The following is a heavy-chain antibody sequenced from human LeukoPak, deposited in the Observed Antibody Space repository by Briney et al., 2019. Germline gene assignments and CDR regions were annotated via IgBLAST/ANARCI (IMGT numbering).Heavy chain of an antibody. D-gene: IGHD2-15*01. CDR2: ISAYNGNT. V-gene: IGHV1-18*01. Sequence: GASVMVSCKASGYTFTSYGINWVRQAPGQGLEWMGWISAYNGNTNYAQKLQGRVIMTTDTLTSTAYMELMSLRSDDTAVYYCARFLIGGGSPHYFDYWGQGTLVTVSS. J-gene: IGHJ4*02. CDR3: ARFLIGGGSPHYFDY. CDR1: GYTFTSYG.